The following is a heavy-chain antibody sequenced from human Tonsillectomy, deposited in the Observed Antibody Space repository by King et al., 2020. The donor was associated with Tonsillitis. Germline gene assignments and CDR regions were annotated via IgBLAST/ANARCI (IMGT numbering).Heavy chain of an antibody. CDR1: GFSFSSYE. CDR2: ISSSGSTI. CDR3: ARAQLGPMANWDAFDI. V-gene: IGHV3-48*03. Sequence: VQLVESGGGLVQPGGSLRLSCAASGFSFSSYEMNWVRQAPGKGLEWVSYISSSGSTIYFADSMKGRFTISRDNAKNSLYLQMSNLRAEDTALYYCARAQLGPMANWDAFDIWGQGTMVTVSS. J-gene: IGHJ3*02. D-gene: IGHD1-1*01.